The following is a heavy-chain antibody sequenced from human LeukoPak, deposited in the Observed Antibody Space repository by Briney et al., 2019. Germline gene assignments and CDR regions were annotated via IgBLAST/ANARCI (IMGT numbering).Heavy chain of an antibody. V-gene: IGHV4-39*01. D-gene: IGHD4-11*01. J-gene: IGHJ4*02. CDR1: GDSIDSSTYQ. CDR2: IYHSGST. CDR3: ARLPNYSNYYFDS. Sequence: SETLSLTCTVSGDSIDSSTYQWGWIRQSPGRGLEWIGIIYHSGSTSYNPSLESRVDIFEDTSKNQFSLRLRFVTAADTAVYYCARLPNYSNYYFDSWGQGALVIVSS.